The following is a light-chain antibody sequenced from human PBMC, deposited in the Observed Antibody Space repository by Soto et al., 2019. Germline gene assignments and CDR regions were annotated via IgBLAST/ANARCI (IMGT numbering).Light chain of an antibody. J-gene: IGLJ1*01. Sequence: QSVLTQPASVSGSPGQSITISCTGTSSNVGSYKLVSWYQQHPGKAPKLMIFEVNKRPSGVSNRFSGSKSGNTASLTISGLKVEDEADYYCCSSGGSPTYGFGNCTKVTVL. V-gene: IGLV2-23*02. CDR2: EVN. CDR3: CSSGGSPTYG. CDR1: SSNVGSYKL.